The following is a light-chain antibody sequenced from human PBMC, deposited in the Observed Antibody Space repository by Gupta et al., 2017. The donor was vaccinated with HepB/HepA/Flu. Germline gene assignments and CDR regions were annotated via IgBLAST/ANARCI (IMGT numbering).Light chain of an antibody. Sequence: EIVLTQSPATLSLSPGERATLSCRASQGISSYLAWYQQKPGQAPRLLIYDASNRDTGIPARFGGSGSGTDFTLTMSSREPEDFAVYYFQLPSNWPRGTFGQWTKLEIQ. CDR3: QLPSNWPRGT. CDR1: QGISSY. CDR2: DAS. J-gene: IGKJ2*01. V-gene: IGKV3-11*01.